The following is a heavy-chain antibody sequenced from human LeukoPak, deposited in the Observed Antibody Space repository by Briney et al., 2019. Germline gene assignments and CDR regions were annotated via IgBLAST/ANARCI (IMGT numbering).Heavy chain of an antibody. J-gene: IGHJ4*02. CDR2: IYYSGST. D-gene: IGHD3-16*01. CDR1: GVSISSGDYY. CDR3: AREIKGEYKGGVFDY. V-gene: IGHV4-30-4*02. Sequence: SETLSLTCTVSGVSISSGDYYWSWVRQLPGKGLEWIGYIYYSGSTYYNPSLKSRVTISVDTSKNQVSLKLSSVTATDTAVYYCAREIKGEYKGGVFDYWGQGTLVTVSS.